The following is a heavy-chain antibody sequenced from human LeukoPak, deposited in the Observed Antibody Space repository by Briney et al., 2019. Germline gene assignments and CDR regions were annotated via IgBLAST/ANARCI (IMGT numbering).Heavy chain of an antibody. D-gene: IGHD3-22*01. J-gene: IGHJ3*01. CDR3: ARMGVSYYYDSSTYYPTAFDV. CDR2: IFHSGSI. V-gene: IGHV4-38-2*01. CDR1: GCSISSGYY. Sequence: SETLSLTCAVSGCSISSGYYWGWIRQSPGKGLEWIATIFHSGSIYYNPSLKSRVTLSVDTSKDQFSLRLNSVTAADTALYYCARMGVSYYYDSSTYYPTAFDVWGQGTMVSVSS.